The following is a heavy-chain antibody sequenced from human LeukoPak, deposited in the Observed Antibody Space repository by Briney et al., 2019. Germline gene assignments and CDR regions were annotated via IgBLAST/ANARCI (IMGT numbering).Heavy chain of an antibody. Sequence: SETLSRTCTVSGGSINNYYWSWIRQPPGKGLEWIGYIYSSGSTNYNPSLKSRVIISVDTSKNQFSLKLSSVTAADTAVYYCARRTLCCGERFDPWGQGTLVTVSS. D-gene: IGHD3-16*01. CDR2: IYSSGST. J-gene: IGHJ5*02. CDR3: ARRTLCCGERFDP. V-gene: IGHV4-59*08. CDR1: GGSINNYY.